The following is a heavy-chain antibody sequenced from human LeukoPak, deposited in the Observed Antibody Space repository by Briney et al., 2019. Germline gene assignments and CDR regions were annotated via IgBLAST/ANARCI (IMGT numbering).Heavy chain of an antibody. J-gene: IGHJ4*02. CDR1: GFTFSSYS. D-gene: IGHD5-12*01. CDR3: ARDRGGYSGYDHVDY. V-gene: IGHV3-48*04. Sequence: GGSLRLSCAASGFTFSSYSMNWVRQVPGKGLEWVSYISSSSSTIYYADSVKGRFTISRDNAKNSLYLQMNSLRAEDTAVYYCARDRGGYSGYDHVDYWGQGTLVTVSS. CDR2: ISSSSSTI.